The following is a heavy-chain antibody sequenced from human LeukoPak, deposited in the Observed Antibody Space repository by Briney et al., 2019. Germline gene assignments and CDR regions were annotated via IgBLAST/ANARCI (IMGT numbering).Heavy chain of an antibody. CDR1: SGSISSYY. D-gene: IGHD2-21*01. CDR2: IYYTGST. Sequence: HPSETLSLTCTVFSGSISSYYWSWIRQPPGKGLEWIGYIYYTGSTKYNPSLQSRVTISVDTSKNLFSLKLTSVTAADTAVYYCASDSGCGGDCYSPYYFDYWGQGTLVTVSS. J-gene: IGHJ4*02. CDR3: ASDSGCGGDCYSPYYFDY. V-gene: IGHV4-59*01.